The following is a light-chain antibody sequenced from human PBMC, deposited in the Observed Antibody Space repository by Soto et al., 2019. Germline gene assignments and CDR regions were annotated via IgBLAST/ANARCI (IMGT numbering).Light chain of an antibody. CDR1: QSVSSY. V-gene: IGKV3-20*01. Sequence: EIVLTHAPSTLSLSPVERATLSCRSSQSVSSYLAWYQQKLGQAPRLLIYDASNRATGIPARFSGSGSGTDFTLTISRLEPEDFAVYYCQQYGSSPWTFGQGTKVDIK. CDR3: QQYGSSPWT. J-gene: IGKJ1*01. CDR2: DAS.